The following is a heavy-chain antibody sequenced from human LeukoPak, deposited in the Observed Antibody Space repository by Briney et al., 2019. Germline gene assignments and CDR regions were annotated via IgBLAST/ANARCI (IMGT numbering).Heavy chain of an antibody. D-gene: IGHD6-19*01. V-gene: IGHV4-61*02. CDR3: ARVGAVARPDY. CDR1: GGSISSGTYY. J-gene: IGHJ4*02. CDR2: IYTSGGT. Sequence: SETLSLTCTVSGGSISSGTYYWSWIRQPAGKGLEWIGRIYTSGGTEYNPSLKSRVTIAVDTSKNHFSLKLSSVTAAATAVYYCARVGAVARPDYWGQGTLVTVSS.